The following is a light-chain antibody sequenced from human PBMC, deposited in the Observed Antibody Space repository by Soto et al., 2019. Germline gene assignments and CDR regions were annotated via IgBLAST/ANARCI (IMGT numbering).Light chain of an antibody. V-gene: IGKV1-5*03. CDR2: KAS. CDR1: QTISSW. CDR3: QQYNSYPLT. J-gene: IGKJ4*01. Sequence: GDRVTITCRATQTISSWLAWYKQKPGEAPQLLIYKASNLESGVPSRFSGSGSGTDFTLTISSLQPDDFATYYCQQYNSYPLTFGGGTKVDIK.